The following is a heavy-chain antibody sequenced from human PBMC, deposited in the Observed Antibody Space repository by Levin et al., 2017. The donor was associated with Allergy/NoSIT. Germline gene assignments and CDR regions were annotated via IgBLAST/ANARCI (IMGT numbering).Heavy chain of an antibody. J-gene: IGHJ4*02. V-gene: IGHV3-15*01. Sequence: PGGSLRLSCAASGFTFSNAWMTWVRQAPGKGLEWVARIKSKTDGGTTDFAAPVKGRFTISREDSKNTLYLQMNSLKSEDTAVYFCGSGTYYMEHYWGQGTPVTVSS. CDR3: GSGTYYMEHY. CDR2: IKSKTDGGTT. D-gene: IGHD3-10*01. CDR1: GFTFSNAW.